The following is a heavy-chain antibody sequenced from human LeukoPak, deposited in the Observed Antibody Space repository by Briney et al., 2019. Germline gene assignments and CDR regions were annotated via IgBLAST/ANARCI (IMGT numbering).Heavy chain of an antibody. J-gene: IGHJ4*02. CDR3: AKGGSSSCYSTCDY. CDR1: GFTFSSYA. CDR2: ICGSGGNT. D-gene: IGHD2-2*01. V-gene: IGHV3-23*01. Sequence: GGSLRLSCVASGFTFSSYAMSWVRQAPGKGLEWVSVICGSGGNTYYADSAKGRFTISRDNSKNTLYLQMNSLRAEDTAVYYCAKGGSSSCYSTCDYWGQGTLVTVSS.